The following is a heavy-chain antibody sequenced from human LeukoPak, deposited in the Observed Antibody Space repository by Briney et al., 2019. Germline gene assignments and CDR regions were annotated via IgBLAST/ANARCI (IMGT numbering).Heavy chain of an antibody. CDR2: IIPIFGTA. CDR3: ARGPLHVALSSGSLKWLDP. J-gene: IGHJ5*02. CDR1: GGSFRSST. V-gene: IGHV1-69*05. Sequence: GASVKVSCKASGGSFRSSTFAWVRQAPGRGLEWMGGIIPIFGTANYALEFQGRATITTDESTGTVYMELSSLRSEDTAMYYCARGPLHVALSSGSLKWLDPWGQGSLVTVSS. D-gene: IGHD3-3*01.